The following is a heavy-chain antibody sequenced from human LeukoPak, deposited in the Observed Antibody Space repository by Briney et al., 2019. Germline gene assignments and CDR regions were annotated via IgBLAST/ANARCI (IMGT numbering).Heavy chain of an antibody. D-gene: IGHD3-22*01. CDR3: ARGSSAFDY. CDR1: GFTFSSYS. V-gene: IGHV3-21*01. J-gene: IGHJ4*02. Sequence: PGGSLRLSCAASGFTFSSYSMNWVRQAPGKGLEWVSSISTTSTYIYYADSVKGRFTISRDSAKSSLYLQMNSLRAEDTAVYYCARGSSAFDYWGQGTLVTVSS. CDR2: ISTTSTYI.